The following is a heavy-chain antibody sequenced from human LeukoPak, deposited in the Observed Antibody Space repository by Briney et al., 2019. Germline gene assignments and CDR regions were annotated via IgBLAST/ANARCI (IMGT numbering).Heavy chain of an antibody. D-gene: IGHD4-23*01. CDR1: GGSVSSGSYY. CDR2: IYYSGST. J-gene: IGHJ4*02. V-gene: IGHV4-61*01. Sequence: SETLSLTCTVSGGSVSSGSYYWSWIRQPPGKGLEWIGYIYYSGSTNYNPSLKSRVTISVDTSKNQFSLKLSSVTAADTAVYYCARDDPGGIIDYWGQGTLVTVSS. CDR3: ARDDPGGIIDY.